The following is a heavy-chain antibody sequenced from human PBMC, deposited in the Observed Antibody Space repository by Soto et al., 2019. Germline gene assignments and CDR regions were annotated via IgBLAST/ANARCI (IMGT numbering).Heavy chain of an antibody. CDR3: AKDRYSGYDLYFDY. CDR1: GFTFSSYA. V-gene: IGHV3-23*01. CDR2: ISGSGGST. D-gene: IGHD5-12*01. Sequence: GESLKISCAASGFTFSSYAMSWVRQAPGKGLEWVSAISGSGGSTYYADSVKGRFTISRDNSKNTLYLQMNSLRAEDTAVYYCAKDRYSGYDLYFDYWGQGTLVTVSS. J-gene: IGHJ4*02.